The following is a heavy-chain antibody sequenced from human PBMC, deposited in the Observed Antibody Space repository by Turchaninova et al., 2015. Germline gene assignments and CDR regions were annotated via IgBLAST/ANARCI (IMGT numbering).Heavy chain of an antibody. D-gene: IGHD3-16*01. CDR1: GGSVTTANFY. CDR3: ARLLDFPVCHFDY. Sequence: ESGPGLVKPSETLSLDCSVSGGSVTTANFYWNWIRQSPGKGLEWIGYISYTGTTAYNPSLRSRVTILQDTSRNKFSLKVTSVTAADTAVYYCARLLDFPVCHFDYWGQGSLVAVSS. J-gene: IGHJ4*02. CDR2: ISYTGTT. V-gene: IGHV4-61*01.